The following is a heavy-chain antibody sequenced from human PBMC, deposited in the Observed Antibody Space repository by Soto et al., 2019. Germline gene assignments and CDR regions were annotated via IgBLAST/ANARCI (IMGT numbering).Heavy chain of an antibody. CDR2: ISGSGGAT. D-gene: IGHD1-7*01. CDR1: GFTFSGYG. V-gene: IGHV3-23*01. CDR3: PKDKGDELFLGYYDF. J-gene: IGHJ4*02. Sequence: GGSLRLSCAASGFTFSGYGMNWVRQAPGKGLEWVSAISGSGGATYYADSGKGRFTISRDNSKNTMYLQMNSLRAEDTAIYYFPKDKGDELFLGYYDFWGQGTLVTFS.